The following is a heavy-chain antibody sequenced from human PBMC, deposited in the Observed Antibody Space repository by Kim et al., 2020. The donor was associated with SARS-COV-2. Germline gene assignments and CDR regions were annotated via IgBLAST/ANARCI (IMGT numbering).Heavy chain of an antibody. Sequence: ASVKVSCKASGYTFTSYYMHWVRQAPGQGLEWMGIINPSGGSTSYAQKFQGRVTMTRDTSTSTVYMELSSLRSEDTAVYYCARLGDSSGYYYGITDYWGQGTLVTVSS. D-gene: IGHD3-22*01. CDR3: ARLGDSSGYYYGITDY. CDR2: INPSGGST. J-gene: IGHJ4*02. V-gene: IGHV1-46*01. CDR1: GYTFTSYY.